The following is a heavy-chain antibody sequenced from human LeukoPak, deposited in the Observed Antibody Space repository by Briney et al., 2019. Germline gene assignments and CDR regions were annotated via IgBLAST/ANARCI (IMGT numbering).Heavy chain of an antibody. CDR3: ARIHGSGSYYNTPYYYYMDV. J-gene: IGHJ6*03. V-gene: IGHV3-7*01. CDR1: GFTFSSYW. CDR2: IKQDGSEK. Sequence: GGSLRLPCAASGFTFSSYWMSWVRQAPGKGLEWVANIKQDGSEKYYVDSVKGRFTISRDNAKNSLYLQMNSLRAEDTAVYYCARIHGSGSYYNTPYYYYMDVWGKGTTVTISS. D-gene: IGHD3-10*01.